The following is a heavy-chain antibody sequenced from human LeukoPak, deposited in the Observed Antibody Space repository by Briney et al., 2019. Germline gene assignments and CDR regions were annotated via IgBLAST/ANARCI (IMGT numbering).Heavy chain of an antibody. D-gene: IGHD2-15*01. V-gene: IGHV3-23*01. CDR1: GFTFSSYA. CDR2: ICGSGDTT. CDR3: AKGKRSSCYSAVDY. Sequence: GGSLRLSCTASGFTFSSYAMNWVRQAPGKGLEWVSVICGSGDTTYYADSVKGRFTISRDDSKNTLYLQMNSLRADGTGVYYCAKGKRSSCYSAVDYWGQETLVTVSS. J-gene: IGHJ4*02.